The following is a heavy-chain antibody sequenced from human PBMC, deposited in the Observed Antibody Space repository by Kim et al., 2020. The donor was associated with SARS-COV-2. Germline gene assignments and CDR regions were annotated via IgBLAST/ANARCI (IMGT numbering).Heavy chain of an antibody. D-gene: IGHD3-10*01. V-gene: IGHV3-13*01. CDR2: VGVADDT. J-gene: IGHJ6*02. CDR1: GFIFSRYD. Sequence: GGSLRLSCAASGFIFSRYDMHWVRQVTGKGLEWVSVVGVADDTYYSDSVKGRFTISRENAKNSFFLQMNSLRTEDTAVYFCTRGTITMVRGTLSPKTFYSGMDVWGQGTTVTVSS. CDR3: TRGTITMVRGTLSPKTFYSGMDV.